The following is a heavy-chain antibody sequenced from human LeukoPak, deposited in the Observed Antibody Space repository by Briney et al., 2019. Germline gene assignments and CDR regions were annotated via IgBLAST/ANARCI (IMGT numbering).Heavy chain of an antibody. J-gene: IGHJ4*02. Sequence: PSETLSLTCTVSGGPISSSSYYWGWIRQPPGKGLEWIGSIYYSGSTYYNPSLKSRVTISVDTSKNQFSLRLSSVTAADTAVYYCARDRAGIYRPFDYWGQGTLVTVSS. CDR2: IYYSGST. V-gene: IGHV4-39*02. CDR3: ARDRAGIYRPFDY. CDR1: GGPISSSSYY. D-gene: IGHD1-26*01.